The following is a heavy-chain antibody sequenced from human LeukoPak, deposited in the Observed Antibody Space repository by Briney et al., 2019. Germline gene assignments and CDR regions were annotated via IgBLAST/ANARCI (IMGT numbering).Heavy chain of an antibody. CDR1: GGSISSYY. J-gene: IGHJ4*02. CDR3: ARHLTGWSFY. D-gene: IGHD3-10*01. CDR2: IYYSGST. V-gene: IGHV4-59*08. Sequence: SETLSLTCTVSGGSISSYYWSWIRQPPGKGLEWIGCIYYSGSTNYNPSLKSRVTISVDTSKNQFSLKLSSVTAADTAVYYCARHLTGWSFYWGQGTLVTVSS.